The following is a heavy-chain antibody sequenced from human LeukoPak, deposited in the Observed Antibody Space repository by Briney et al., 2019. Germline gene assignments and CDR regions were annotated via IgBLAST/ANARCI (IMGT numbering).Heavy chain of an antibody. CDR3: AMVRGVIFDY. D-gene: IGHD3-10*01. Sequence: WGSLRLSCAASGITFSRYSMNWVRQSPGKGLEWVSYISSNSSTIYYADSVKGRFTISRDDAKNSLYLQMNSLRVEDTAVYYCAMVRGVIFDYWGQGTLVTVSS. CDR1: GITFSRYS. V-gene: IGHV3-48*04. J-gene: IGHJ4*02. CDR2: ISSNSSTI.